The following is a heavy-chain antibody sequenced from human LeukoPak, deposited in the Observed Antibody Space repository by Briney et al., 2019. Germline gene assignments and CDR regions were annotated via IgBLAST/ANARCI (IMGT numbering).Heavy chain of an antibody. CDR1: GGTFSSHV. D-gene: IGHD6-6*01. J-gene: IGHJ4*02. CDR3: ASSFDYSTSAFDY. CDR2: IIPIFGTA. V-gene: IGHV1-69*01. Sequence: SVKVSCKVSGGTFSSHVISWVRQAPGQGLEWMGAIIPIFGTANHAQKFQGRVTITADESTSTAYMELSSLTSEDTAVYYCASSFDYSTSAFDYWGQGTLVTVSS.